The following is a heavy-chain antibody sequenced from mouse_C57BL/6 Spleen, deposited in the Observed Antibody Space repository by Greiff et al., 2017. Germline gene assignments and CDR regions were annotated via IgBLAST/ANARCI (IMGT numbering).Heavy chain of an antibody. CDR1: GYTFTSYC. J-gene: IGHJ2*01. CDR2: IYPGSGST. CDR3: ARDSNYVHDY. D-gene: IGHD2-5*01. Sequence: VQLQQPGAELVKPGASVTMSCKASGYTFTSYCITWVKQGPGQGLEWLGVIYPGSGSTNYNEKFKSKATLTVDTSSSTGYMKISSLTSEDSAVYYCARDSNYVHDYWGQGTTLTVSS. V-gene: IGHV1-55*01.